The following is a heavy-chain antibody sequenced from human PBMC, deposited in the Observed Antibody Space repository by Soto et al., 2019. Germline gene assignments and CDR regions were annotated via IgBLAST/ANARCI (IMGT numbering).Heavy chain of an antibody. D-gene: IGHD3-16*01. CDR2: IFYSGPT. J-gene: IGHJ4*02. CDR1: GDSITSGVHY. V-gene: IGHV4-31*03. Sequence: PSETLSLTCTVSGDSITSGVHYWSWIRQLPGKGLEWIGYIFYSGPTYYNPSLKSRVTISVDTSKNQFSLKLNSVTAADTAVYYCARARVMLTFGGASEEWGIDSWGQGTLVTVSS. CDR3: ARARVMLTFGGASEEWGIDS.